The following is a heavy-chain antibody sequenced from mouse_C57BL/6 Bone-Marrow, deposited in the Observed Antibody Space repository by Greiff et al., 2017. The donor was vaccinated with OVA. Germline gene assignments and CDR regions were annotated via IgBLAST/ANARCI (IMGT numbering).Heavy chain of an antibody. J-gene: IGHJ1*03. CDR3: ARGSGYWYFDV. Sequence: QVQLKQSGPELVKPGASVKISCKASGYAFSSSWMNWVKQRPGKGLEWIGRIYPGDGDTNYNGKFKGKATLTADKSSSTAYMQLSSLTSEDSAVYFCARGSGYWYFDVWGTGTTVTVAS. CDR2: IYPGDGDT. CDR1: GYAFSSSW. V-gene: IGHV1-82*01. D-gene: IGHD3-1*01.